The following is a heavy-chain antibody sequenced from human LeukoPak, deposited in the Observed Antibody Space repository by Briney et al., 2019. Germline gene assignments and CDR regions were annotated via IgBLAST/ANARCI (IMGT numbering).Heavy chain of an antibody. D-gene: IGHD3-10*01. V-gene: IGHV1-69*04. CDR1: GGTFSSYA. Sequence: SVTVSCKASGGTFSSYAISWVRQAPGQGLEWMGRIIPILGIANYAQKFQGRVTIAADKSTSTAYMELSSLRSEDTAVYYCARDSMGSGSYYSDRKYYFDYWGQGTLVTVSS. CDR3: ARDSMGSGSYYSDRKYYFDY. CDR2: IIPILGIA. J-gene: IGHJ4*02.